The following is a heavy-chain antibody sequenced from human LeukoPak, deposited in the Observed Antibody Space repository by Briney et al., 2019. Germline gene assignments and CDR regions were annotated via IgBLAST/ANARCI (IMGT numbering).Heavy chain of an antibody. J-gene: IGHJ3*02. Sequence: ASVKVSCKASGYTFTSYYMRWVRQAPGQGLEWMGWITPNSGGTNYAQKFQGRVTMTSDTSISTAYMELSRLRSNDTAVYYFVRVYRWLHSNDVFDISSQGTMVTVSS. V-gene: IGHV1-2*02. CDR1: GYTFTSYY. D-gene: IGHD5-12*01. CDR2: ITPNSGGT. CDR3: VRVYRWLHSNDVFDI.